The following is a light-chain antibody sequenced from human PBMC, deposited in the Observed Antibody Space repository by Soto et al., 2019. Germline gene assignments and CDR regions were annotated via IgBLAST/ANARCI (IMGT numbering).Light chain of an antibody. CDR2: AIS. CDR3: QQSYSTPYT. J-gene: IGKJ2*01. Sequence: DVQMTLSASSLSASVGYRVTITCRASQSITNYLNWYQQKQGKAPKLLMYAISTLQSGVPSRFGGSGYGTEFNLTISSLQPDDFATYYCQQSYSTPYTFGQGTKVDIK. CDR1: QSITNY. V-gene: IGKV1-39*01.